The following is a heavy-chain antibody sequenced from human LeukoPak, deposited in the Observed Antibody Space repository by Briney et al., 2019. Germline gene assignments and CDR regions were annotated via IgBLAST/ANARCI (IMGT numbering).Heavy chain of an antibody. Sequence: ASVRVSCKASGYTFTSRYMHWVRQAPGQGLEWMGRIDPSGGGKIYAQNFQGRFTMTRDTSTSTDYMELSSLTSDDTAVYYCTRDTDRWALDYWGQGTLVSVSS. D-gene: IGHD1-26*01. V-gene: IGHV1-46*01. CDR1: GYTFTSRY. J-gene: IGHJ4*02. CDR3: TRDTDRWALDY. CDR2: IDPSGGGK.